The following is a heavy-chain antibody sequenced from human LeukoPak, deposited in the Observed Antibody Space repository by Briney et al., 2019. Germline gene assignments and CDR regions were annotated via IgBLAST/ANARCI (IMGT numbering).Heavy chain of an antibody. V-gene: IGHV4-30-4*01. J-gene: IGHJ4*02. CDR2: ISSSGIT. D-gene: IGHD6-19*01. CDR3: ARVSSGFYLGSFDY. Sequence: SQTLSLTCSVSGDSIATSDHYWSWIRLSRGKAPEWIGYISSSGITYFTSSLKSRVSMSVDTSKNQISLRLTSVTVADTAVYYCARVSSGFYLGSFDYWGQGTLVTVSS. CDR1: GDSIATSDHY.